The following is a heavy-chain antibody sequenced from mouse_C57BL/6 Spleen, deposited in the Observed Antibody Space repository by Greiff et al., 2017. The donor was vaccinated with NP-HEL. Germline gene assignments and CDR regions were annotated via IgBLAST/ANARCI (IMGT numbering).Heavy chain of an antibody. V-gene: IGHV1-83*01. CDR1: YTFTDYYM. CDR3: REDYYGRSYAMDY. Sequence: VQLQQSGPELVKPGASVKMSCKASGYTFTDYYMHWVKQKPGKGLEWLGEIYPGSGNTYYNEKFKGKATLTADTSSSTAYMQLSSLTSEDSAVYFCAREDYYGRSYAMDYWGQGTSVTVSS. J-gene: IGHJ4*01. CDR2: YPGSGNTY. D-gene: IGHD1-1*01.